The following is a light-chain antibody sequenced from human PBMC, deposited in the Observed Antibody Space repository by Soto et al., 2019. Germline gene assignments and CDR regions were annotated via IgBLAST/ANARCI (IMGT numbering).Light chain of an antibody. CDR1: ETIGRAY. CDR2: ATS. Sequence: IVLTQSPGTLSLSPGERATVSCRASETIGRAYFAWYQHRPGRTPRLVLSATSNRAAGIPDRFGGSGSGADFTLTISSLEPDDFAVYFCQQRSKLPRTFGGGTKIEVK. J-gene: IGKJ4*01. CDR3: QQRSKLPRT. V-gene: IGKV3-11*01.